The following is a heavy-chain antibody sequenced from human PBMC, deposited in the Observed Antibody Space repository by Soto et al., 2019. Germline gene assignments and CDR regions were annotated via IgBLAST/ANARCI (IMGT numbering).Heavy chain of an antibody. CDR1: GFTFSSYG. V-gene: IGHV3-30*18. Sequence: GSLRLSCAASGFTFSSYGMHWVRQAPGKGLEWVAVISYDGSNKYYADSVKGRFTISRDNSKNTLYLQMNSLRAEDTAVYYCAKEDIAARHFDYWGQGTLVTVSS. D-gene: IGHD6-6*01. CDR2: ISYDGSNK. CDR3: AKEDIAARHFDY. J-gene: IGHJ4*02.